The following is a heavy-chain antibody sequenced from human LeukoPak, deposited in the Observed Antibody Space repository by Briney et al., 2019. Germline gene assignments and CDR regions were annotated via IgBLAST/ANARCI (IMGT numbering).Heavy chain of an antibody. Sequence: GGSLRLSCAASGFTFSNYWMSWVRQAPGKGLEWVANIKQDGSDKYYVDSVKGRFTISRDNSKNTMFLQMNRLRDEDTAVYYCARGLRGPDYWGQGTQVTVSS. J-gene: IGHJ4*02. CDR2: IKQDGSDK. V-gene: IGHV3-7*01. CDR1: GFTFSNYW. CDR3: ARGLRGPDY.